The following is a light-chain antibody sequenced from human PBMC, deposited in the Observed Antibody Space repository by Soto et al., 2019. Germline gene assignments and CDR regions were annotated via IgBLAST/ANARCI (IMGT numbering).Light chain of an antibody. Sequence: QSALAQPRSVSGSPGQSVTISCTGTSSDVGGYNHVSWYQQHPGKVPKLMIYGVSKRPSGVPDRFSGSKSGNTASLTISGLQAEDEADYYCCSYAGSYTYVFGTGTKVTVL. J-gene: IGLJ1*01. CDR3: CSYAGSYTYV. V-gene: IGLV2-11*01. CDR2: GVS. CDR1: SSDVGGYNH.